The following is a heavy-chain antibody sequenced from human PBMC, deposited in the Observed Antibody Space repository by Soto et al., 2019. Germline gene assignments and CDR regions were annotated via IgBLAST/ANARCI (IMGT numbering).Heavy chain of an antibody. V-gene: IGHV3-13*01. CDR2: IGTAGDT. J-gene: IGHJ3*02. D-gene: IGHD1-26*01. Sequence: GGSLRLSCAASGFTFSSYDMHWVRQATGKGLEWVSAIGTAGDTYYPGSVKGRFTISRENAKNSLYLQMNSLRAEDTAVYYCARDRGSYFFGAFDIWGQGTMVTVSS. CDR3: ARDRGSYFFGAFDI. CDR1: GFTFSSYD.